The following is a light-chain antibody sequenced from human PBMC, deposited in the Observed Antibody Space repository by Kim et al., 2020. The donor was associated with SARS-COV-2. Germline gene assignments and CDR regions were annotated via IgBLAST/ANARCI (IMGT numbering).Light chain of an antibody. J-gene: IGLJ2*01. CDR2: RDS. Sequence: VSVDLGQTARITCGENNIGSKNVHWYQQKPGQAPVLVIYRDSNRPSGIPERFSGSNSGNTATLTISRAQAGDEADYYCQVWDSRVVFGGGTQLTVL. CDR1: NIGSKN. V-gene: IGLV3-9*01. CDR3: QVWDSRVV.